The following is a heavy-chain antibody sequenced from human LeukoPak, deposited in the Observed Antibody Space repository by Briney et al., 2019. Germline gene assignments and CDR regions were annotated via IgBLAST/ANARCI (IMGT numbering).Heavy chain of an antibody. V-gene: IGHV5-10-1*01. CDR3: AGPYYYGSGSYGMDV. Sequence: GESLRISCKGSGYSFTSYWISWVRQMPGKGLEWMGRIDPSDSYTNYSPSFQGHVTISADKSISAAYLQWSSLKASDTAMYYCAGPYYYGSGSYGMDVWGQGTTVTVSS. J-gene: IGHJ6*02. CDR2: IDPSDSYT. D-gene: IGHD3-10*01. CDR1: GYSFTSYW.